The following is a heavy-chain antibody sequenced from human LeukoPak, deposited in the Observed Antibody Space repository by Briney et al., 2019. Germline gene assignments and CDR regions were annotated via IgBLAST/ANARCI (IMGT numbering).Heavy chain of an antibody. CDR1: GFTFSSYW. V-gene: IGHV3-7*04. CDR2: IKTDGSEK. J-gene: IGHJ4*02. Sequence: PGGSLRPSCAAPGFTFSSYWMSWVRQAPGRGLEWVANIKTDGSEKYYVDSVKGRFTISRDNAKNSLYLQMNSLRTEDTAVYYCVRGGRPTADYWGQGALVTVSS. CDR3: VRGGRPTADY.